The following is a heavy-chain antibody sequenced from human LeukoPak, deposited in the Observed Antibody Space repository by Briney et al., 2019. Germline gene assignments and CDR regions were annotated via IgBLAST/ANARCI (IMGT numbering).Heavy chain of an antibody. V-gene: IGHV3-21*01. CDR2: ISTSSIYI. Sequence: GGSLRLSCAASGFTFSNYIMNWVRQAPGKGLEWVSSISTSSIYIYYADSVKGRFIISRDNSKNTLYLQMSSLRAEDTAVYYCAKVRYYYDSSGYYFDYWGQGTLVTVSS. J-gene: IGHJ4*02. CDR3: AKVRYYYDSSGYYFDY. D-gene: IGHD3-22*01. CDR1: GFTFSNYI.